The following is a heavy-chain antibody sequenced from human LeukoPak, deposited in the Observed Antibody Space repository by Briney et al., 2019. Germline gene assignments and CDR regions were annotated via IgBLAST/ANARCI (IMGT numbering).Heavy chain of an antibody. D-gene: IGHD6-13*01. CDR3: ALCGSWYGNWFDP. CDR2: IYWNDDK. V-gene: IGHV2-5*01. Sequence: TLSLTCTVSGGSISSYYWSWIRQPPGKALEWLALIYWNDDKRYSPSLKSRLTITKDTSKNQVVLTMTNMDPVDTATYYCALCGSWYGNWFDPWGQGTLVTVSS. CDR1: GGSISSYYW. J-gene: IGHJ5*02.